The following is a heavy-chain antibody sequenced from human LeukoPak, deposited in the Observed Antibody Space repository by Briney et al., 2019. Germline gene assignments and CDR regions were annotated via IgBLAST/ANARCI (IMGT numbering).Heavy chain of an antibody. CDR2: ISYDGSNK. CDR3: AFHNSSGNFGY. V-gene: IGHV3-30*04. CDR1: GFTFSSYA. Sequence: GGSLRLSCAASGFTFSSYAMHWVRQAPGKGLEWVAVISYDGSNKYYADSVKGRFTISRDNSKNTLYLQMNSLRPEDTAVYYCAFHNSSGNFGYWGQGTLVTVSS. D-gene: IGHD3-22*01. J-gene: IGHJ4*02.